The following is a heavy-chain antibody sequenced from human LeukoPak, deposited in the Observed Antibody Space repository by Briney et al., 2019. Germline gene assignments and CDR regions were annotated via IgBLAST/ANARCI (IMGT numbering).Heavy chain of an antibody. CDR1: GGSFSGYY. Sequence: PSETLSLTCAVYGGSFSGYYWSWIRQPPGKGLEWIGSIYYSGSTNYNPSLKSRVTISVDTSKNQFSLKLSSVTAADTAVYYCARGRDSSSWYDYYYYMDVWGKGTTVTVSS. CDR2: IYYSGST. J-gene: IGHJ6*03. D-gene: IGHD6-13*01. V-gene: IGHV4-34*01. CDR3: ARGRDSSSWYDYYYYMDV.